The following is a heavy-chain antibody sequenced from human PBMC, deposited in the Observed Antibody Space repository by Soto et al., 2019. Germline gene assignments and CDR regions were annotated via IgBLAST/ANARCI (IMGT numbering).Heavy chain of an antibody. Sequence: EVQLVESGGGLIQPGGSLRLSCEASGFTFSSNDMNWVRQAPGKGLEWVSLIWTSGSTAYADSVKGRFTISRDNSKSALYLHMSSLRAADTAVYYCATRPFLRGAPWGQGTMVTVSS. J-gene: IGHJ3*01. CDR3: ATRPFLRGAP. V-gene: IGHV3-53*01. D-gene: IGHD3-16*01. CDR1: GFTFSSND. CDR2: IWTSGST.